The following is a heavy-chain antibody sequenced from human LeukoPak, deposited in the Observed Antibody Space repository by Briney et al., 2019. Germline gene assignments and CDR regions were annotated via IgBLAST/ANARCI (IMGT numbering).Heavy chain of an antibody. Sequence: SETLSLTCIVFGDSIRSTTYYWGWIRQPPGKGLEWIGSINSYGRTYYNASLKSRVTISVDTSKNQFSLKLSSVTAADTAVYYCATLKIVTSSRAFDIWGQGTMVTVSS. CDR2: INSYGRT. V-gene: IGHV4-39*07. D-gene: IGHD2/OR15-2a*01. CDR3: ATLKIVTSSRAFDI. J-gene: IGHJ3*02. CDR1: GDSIRSTTYY.